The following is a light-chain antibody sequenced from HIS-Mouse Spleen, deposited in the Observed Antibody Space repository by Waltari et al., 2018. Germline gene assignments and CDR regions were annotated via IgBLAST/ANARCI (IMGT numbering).Light chain of an antibody. Sequence: SYVLTQPPSVSVAPGKTARITCGGNNIGSNSVHWYQQKPGQSPVLVVYDDSDRPSGIPERFSGSNSGNTATLTISRVEAGDEADYYCQVWDSSSDHPYVFGTGTKVTVL. CDR1: NIGSNS. J-gene: IGLJ1*01. CDR3: QVWDSSSDHPYV. V-gene: IGLV3-21*03. CDR2: DDS.